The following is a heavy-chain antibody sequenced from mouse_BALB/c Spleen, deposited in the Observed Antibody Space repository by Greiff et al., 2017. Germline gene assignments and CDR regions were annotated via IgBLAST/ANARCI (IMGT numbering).Heavy chain of an antibody. CDR3: AVTTVVAYPYYYAMDY. V-gene: IGHV14-3*02. J-gene: IGHJ4*01. CDR2: IDPANGNT. Sequence: EVQLQQSGAELVKPGASVKLSCTASGFNIKDTYMHWVKQRPEQGLEWIGRIDPANGNTKYDPKFQGKATITADTSSNTAYLQLSSLTSEDTAVYYWAVTTVVAYPYYYAMDYWGQGTSVTVSA. D-gene: IGHD1-1*01. CDR1: GFNIKDTY.